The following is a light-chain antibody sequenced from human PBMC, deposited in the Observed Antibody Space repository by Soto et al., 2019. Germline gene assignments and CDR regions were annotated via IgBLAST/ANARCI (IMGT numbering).Light chain of an antibody. CDR1: QDINAY. CDR2: DAS. J-gene: IGKJ4*01. CDR3: QHRYNWPLT. V-gene: IGKV3-11*01. Sequence: EVVLTQSQATLSLSPWEKATISFRASQDINAYLGWYQQKPGQPPRLLIYDASNRASGIPARFSGGGSGTDFTLTIDTLEPEDFAIYYCQHRYNWPLTFGAGTKVDIK.